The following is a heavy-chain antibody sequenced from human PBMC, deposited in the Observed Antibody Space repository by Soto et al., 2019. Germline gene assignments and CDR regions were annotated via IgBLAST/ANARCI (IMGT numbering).Heavy chain of an antibody. Sequence: GSGPTLVNPTQTLTLTCTFSGFSLSTSGMRVSWIRQPPGKALEWLARIDWDDDKFYSTSLKTRLTISKDTSKNQVVLTMTNMDPVDTATYYCARMGYYGSGSNYYGMDVWGQGTTVTVSS. CDR1: GFSLSTSGMR. CDR2: IDWDDDK. V-gene: IGHV2-70*04. CDR3: ARMGYYGSGSNYYGMDV. J-gene: IGHJ6*02. D-gene: IGHD3-10*01.